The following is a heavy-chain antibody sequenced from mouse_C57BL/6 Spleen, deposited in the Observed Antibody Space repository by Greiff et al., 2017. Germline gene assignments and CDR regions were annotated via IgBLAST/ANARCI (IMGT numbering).Heavy chain of an antibody. V-gene: IGHV5-16*01. CDR3: ARDMDGYYAMDY. D-gene: IGHD1-1*02. CDR2: INYDGSST. CDR1: GFTFSDYY. J-gene: IGHJ4*01. Sequence: EVKLMESEGGLVQPGSSMKLSCTASGFTFSDYYMAWVRQVPEKGLEWVANINYDGSSTYYLDSLKSRFIISRDNAKNILYLQMSSLKSEDTATYYCARDMDGYYAMDYWGQGTSVTVSS.